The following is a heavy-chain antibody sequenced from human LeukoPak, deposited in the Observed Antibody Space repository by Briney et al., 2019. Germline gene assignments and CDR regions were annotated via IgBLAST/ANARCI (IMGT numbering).Heavy chain of an antibody. CDR1: GYTFTVYY. V-gene: IGHV1-2*02. J-gene: IGHJ5*02. D-gene: IGHD3-3*01. CDR2: INPNSGGT. Sequence: GASVKVSCKASGYTFTVYYMHWVRQAPGQGLEWMGWINPNSGGTNYVQKFQGRVTMTRDTSISTAYMELSRLRSDDTAVYYCARDRSTIFGVAKDWFDPWGQGTLVTVSS. CDR3: ARDRSTIFGVAKDWFDP.